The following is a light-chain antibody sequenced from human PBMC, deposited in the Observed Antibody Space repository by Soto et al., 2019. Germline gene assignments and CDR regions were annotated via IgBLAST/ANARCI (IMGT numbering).Light chain of an antibody. V-gene: IGLV2-14*01. CDR1: TSDVDGYNF. CDR2: EDS. CDR3: NSYTSSSNPWL. J-gene: IGLJ3*02. Sequence: QSVLTQPASVSGSPGQSITISCTGTTSDVDGYNFVSWYQQHPGKAPKLMIYEDSHRPSGVSNRFSGSKSGNTASLTISGLQAEDEADYYCNSYTSSSNPWLFGGGTKLTVL.